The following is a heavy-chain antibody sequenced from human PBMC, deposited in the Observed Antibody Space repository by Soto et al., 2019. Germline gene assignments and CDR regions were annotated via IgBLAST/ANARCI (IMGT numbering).Heavy chain of an antibody. CDR1: GLTFSSYA. V-gene: IGHV3-30-3*01. CDR3: ARGRFLEWSTYYYGMDV. J-gene: IGHJ6*02. Sequence: GGSLRLSCAASGLTFSSYAMHWVRQAPGKGLEWVAVISYDGSNKYYADSVKGRFTISRDNSKNTLYLQMNSLRAEDTAVYYCARGRFLEWSTYYYGMDVWGQGTTVTVSS. D-gene: IGHD3-3*01. CDR2: ISYDGSNK.